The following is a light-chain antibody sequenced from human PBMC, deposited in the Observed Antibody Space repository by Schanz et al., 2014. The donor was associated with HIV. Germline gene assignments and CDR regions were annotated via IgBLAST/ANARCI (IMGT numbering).Light chain of an antibody. CDR3: QQSYSTPRLT. Sequence: DIQMTQSPSSLSASVGDRVTITCRASQSISSYLNWYQQKPGKAPKLLIYAASSLQSGVPSRFSGSGSGTDFPLPISSLQPEDFATYYCQQSYSTPRLTFGGGTKVEIK. J-gene: IGKJ4*01. CDR1: QSISSY. CDR2: AAS. V-gene: IGKV1-39*01.